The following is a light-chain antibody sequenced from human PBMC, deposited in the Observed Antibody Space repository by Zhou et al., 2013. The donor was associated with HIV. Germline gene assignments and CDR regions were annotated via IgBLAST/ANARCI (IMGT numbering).Light chain of an antibody. CDR3: QQYANAPYT. Sequence: EIVLTQSPATLSLSPGERATLSCRASQSVSSYLAWYQQKPGQAPRLLIYDASNRATGIPARFSGSGSGTDFTLRVARLQPEDSAVYYCQQYANAPYTFGQGPSWR. J-gene: IGKJ2*01. CDR2: DAS. V-gene: IGKV3-11*01. CDR1: QSVSSY.